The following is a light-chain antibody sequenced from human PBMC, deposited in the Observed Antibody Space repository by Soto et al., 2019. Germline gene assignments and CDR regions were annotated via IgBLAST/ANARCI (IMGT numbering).Light chain of an antibody. V-gene: IGLV4-60*02. CDR3: ETWDFNTWV. CDR2: LEGSGSY. CDR1: SGHSSYI. Sequence: QAVVTQSSSASASLGSSVKLTCTLSSGHSSYIIAWHQQQPGKAPRYLMKLEGSGSYNKGSGVPDRFSGSSSGADRYLTISNLQFEDEADYYCETWDFNTWVFGGGTKVTVL. J-gene: IGLJ3*02.